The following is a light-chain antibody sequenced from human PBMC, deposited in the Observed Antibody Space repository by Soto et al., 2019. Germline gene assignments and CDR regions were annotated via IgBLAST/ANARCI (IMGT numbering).Light chain of an antibody. CDR3: QQLNSYPLT. V-gene: IGKV1-9*01. CDR1: QGISSY. Sequence: IQLTQSPSSLSAFVGDRVTITCRASQGISSYLAWYQQKPGRAPKLLISTASTLQSGVPSRFSGSGSGTDFTLTISSLQPEDFATYYCQQLNSYPLTFGGGPRWISN. J-gene: IGKJ4*01. CDR2: TAS.